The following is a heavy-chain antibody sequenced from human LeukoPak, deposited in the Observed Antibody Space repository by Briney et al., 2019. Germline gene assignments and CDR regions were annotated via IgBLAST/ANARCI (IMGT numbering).Heavy chain of an antibody. V-gene: IGHV4-39*07. CDR2: IYYSGST. Sequence: PETLSLTCTVSGGSISSSSYYWGWIRQPPGKGLEWIGSIYYSGSTYYNPSLKSRVTISVDTSKNQFSLKLSSVTAADTAVYYCARVSRMPAVSCDWFDPWGQGTLVTVSS. CDR1: GGSISSSSYY. J-gene: IGHJ5*02. CDR3: ARVSRMPAVSCDWFDP. D-gene: IGHD2-15*01.